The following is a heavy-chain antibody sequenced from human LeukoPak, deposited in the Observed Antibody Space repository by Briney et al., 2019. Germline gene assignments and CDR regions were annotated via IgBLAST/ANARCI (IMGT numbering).Heavy chain of an antibody. V-gene: IGHV3-48*02. CDR2: IRSGGSPI. CDR3: TRDPEALDY. J-gene: IGHJ4*02. CDR1: GFTFSSYS. Sequence: SGGSLRLSCAASGFTFSSYSMNWVRQAPGKGLEWASYIRSGGSPIYYADFVKGRFTISRDNAKNSLYLQMNSLRDEDTAVYYCTRDPEALDYWGQGTLVTVSS.